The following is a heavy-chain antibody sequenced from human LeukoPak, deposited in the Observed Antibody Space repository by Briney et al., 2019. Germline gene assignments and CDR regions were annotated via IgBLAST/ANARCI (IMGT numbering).Heavy chain of an antibody. CDR1: GYSFTTYW. D-gene: IGHD3-10*01. Sequence: PGESLKISCKGSGYSFTTYWIGWVRQMPGKGLEWMGIINPGDSDTRYSPSFQGQVTISADKSVSTTYLQWSSLKASDTAMYYCAASTYGSGSYVGFDSWGQGTLVSVSS. CDR2: INPGDSDT. J-gene: IGHJ4*02. CDR3: AASTYGSGSYVGFDS. V-gene: IGHV5-51*01.